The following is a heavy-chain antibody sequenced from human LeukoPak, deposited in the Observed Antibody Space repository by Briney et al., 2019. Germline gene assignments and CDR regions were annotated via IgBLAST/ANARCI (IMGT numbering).Heavy chain of an antibody. D-gene: IGHD2-2*01. Sequence: GASVKVSCKASGYTFTSYDINWVRQATGQGLEWMGWMNPNSGNTGYAQKFQGRVTITRNTSISTAYMELSSLRSEDTAVYYCARALRGIYCSSTSCFKYYYYMDVWGKGTTVTVSS. CDR1: GYTFTSYD. V-gene: IGHV1-8*03. CDR2: MNPNSGNT. J-gene: IGHJ6*03. CDR3: ARALRGIYCSSTSCFKYYYYMDV.